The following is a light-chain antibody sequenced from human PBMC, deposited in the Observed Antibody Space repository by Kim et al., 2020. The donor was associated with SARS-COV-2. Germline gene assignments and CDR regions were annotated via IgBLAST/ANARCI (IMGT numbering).Light chain of an antibody. CDR2: GAS. CDR3: QQYGNSPRALI. CDR1: QSVNNNY. V-gene: IGKV3-20*01. Sequence: GKRATLSCRASQSVNNNYLAWYQQKPGQAPGLLIYGASSRATRIPDRFSGSGSGTDFTLTISRLEPEDFAVYYCQQYGNSPRALIFGGGTKVDIK. J-gene: IGKJ4*01.